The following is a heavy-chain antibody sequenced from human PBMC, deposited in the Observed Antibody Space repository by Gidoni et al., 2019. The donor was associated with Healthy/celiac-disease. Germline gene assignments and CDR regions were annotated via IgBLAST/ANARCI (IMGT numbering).Heavy chain of an antibody. CDR1: GYTFTSYA. CDR3: ARVGGFGELLRLGDY. CDR2: INAGNGNT. J-gene: IGHJ4*02. V-gene: IGHV1-3*01. D-gene: IGHD3-10*01. Sequence: QVQLVPSGAEVKKPGASVKVSCKASGYTFTSYAMHWVRQAPGQRLEWMGWINAGNGNTKYSQKFQGRVTITRDTSASTAYMELSSLRSEDTAVYYCARVGGFGELLRLGDYWGQGTLVTVSS.